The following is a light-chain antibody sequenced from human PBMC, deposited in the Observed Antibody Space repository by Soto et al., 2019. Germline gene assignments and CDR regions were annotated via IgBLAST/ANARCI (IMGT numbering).Light chain of an antibody. CDR2: DAS. V-gene: IGKV1-5*01. Sequence: DIQMTQSPSTLSASVGDRVPIACRASQSIDSWLAWYQQKPGKAPKFLIYDASDLESGVPSRFSGSGSGTEFTLTISSLQPDDFATYYCQQYRGKPFTFGQGTKVEIK. J-gene: IGKJ2*01. CDR1: QSIDSW. CDR3: QQYRGKPFT.